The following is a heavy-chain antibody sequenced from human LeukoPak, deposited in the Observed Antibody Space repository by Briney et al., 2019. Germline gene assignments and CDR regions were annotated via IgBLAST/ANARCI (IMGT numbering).Heavy chain of an antibody. J-gene: IGHJ6*03. CDR1: GFTFSSYG. V-gene: IGHV3-23*01. CDR3: AKDRDGDGCDYYYYMDV. D-gene: IGHD5-24*01. Sequence: GGSLRLSCAASGFTFSSYGMSWVRQAPGKGLEWVSAISGSGGSTYYADSVKGRFTISRDNSKNTLYLQMNSLRAEDTAVYYCAKDRDGDGCDYYYYMDVWGKGTTVTISS. CDR2: ISGSGGST.